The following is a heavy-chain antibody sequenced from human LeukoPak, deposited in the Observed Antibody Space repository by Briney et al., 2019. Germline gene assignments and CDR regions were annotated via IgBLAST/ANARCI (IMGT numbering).Heavy chain of an antibody. J-gene: IGHJ4*02. V-gene: IGHV4-59*08. CDR3: SCGCGLYYFDY. Sequence: PSETLSLTCAVYGGSFSGYYWSWIRQPPGKGLEWIGYIYYSGSTNYNPSLKSRVTISVDTSKNQFSLKLSSVTAADTAVYYCSCGCGLYYFDYWGQGTLVTVSS. D-gene: IGHD5-12*01. CDR2: IYYSGST. CDR1: GGSFSGYY.